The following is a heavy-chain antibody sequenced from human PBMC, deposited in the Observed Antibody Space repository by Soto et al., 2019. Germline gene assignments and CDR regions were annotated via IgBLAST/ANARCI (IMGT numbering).Heavy chain of an antibody. J-gene: IGHJ4*02. CDR2: T. V-gene: IGHV3-74*01. CDR3: VRDRPGPQHYFDY. CDR1: GFTFSNSD. Sequence: PGGSLRLSCAASGFTFSNSDMHWVRQGTAGGTTYADSVKGRFTISRDNAKNMVYLQMNSLRAEDTAVYFCVRDRPGPQHYFDYWGLGNMVTVSS. D-gene: IGHD6-6*01.